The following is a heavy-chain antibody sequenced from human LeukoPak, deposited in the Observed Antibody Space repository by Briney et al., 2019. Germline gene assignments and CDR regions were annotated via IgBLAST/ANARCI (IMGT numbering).Heavy chain of an antibody. CDR2: ISGYNGNT. D-gene: IGHD3-22*01. CDR1: GYTFTNYG. J-gene: IGHJ4*02. V-gene: IGHV1-18*01. Sequence: GASVKVSCMASGYTFTNYGINWVRQAPGQGLEWMGWISGYNGNTHYSQKLQGRVTMTTDTSTSTGYMELRSLRSDDTAVFYGARVDSSGYLDYFDYWGQGTLVTVSS. CDR3: ARVDSSGYLDYFDY.